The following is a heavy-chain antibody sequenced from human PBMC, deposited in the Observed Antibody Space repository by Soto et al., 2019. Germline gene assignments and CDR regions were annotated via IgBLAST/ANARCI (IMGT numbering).Heavy chain of an antibody. J-gene: IGHJ4*02. Sequence: QVQLVESGGGVVQPGRSLRLSCAASGFTFSSYAMHWVRQAPGKGLEWVAVISYDGSNKYYADSVKGRFTISRDNSKNTLYLLMNSLRAEDTAVYYCARDPGYDSSGYAPSYYFDYWGQGTLVTVSS. V-gene: IGHV3-30-3*01. D-gene: IGHD3-22*01. CDR1: GFTFSSYA. CDR2: ISYDGSNK. CDR3: ARDPGYDSSGYAPSYYFDY.